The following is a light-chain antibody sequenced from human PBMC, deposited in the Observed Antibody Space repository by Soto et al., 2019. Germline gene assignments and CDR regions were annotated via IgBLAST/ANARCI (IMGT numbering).Light chain of an antibody. Sequence: QSALTQPASVSGSPGQSITISCTGTSSDVGGFNYVSWYQQHPDKAPKLMIFDVSNRPSGVSNRFSGSKSGNTASLTISGLQAEDEAVYYCSSYTTSNPVFGGGTKVTVL. V-gene: IGLV2-14*01. CDR3: SSYTTSNPV. CDR1: SSDVGGFNY. CDR2: DVS. J-gene: IGLJ2*01.